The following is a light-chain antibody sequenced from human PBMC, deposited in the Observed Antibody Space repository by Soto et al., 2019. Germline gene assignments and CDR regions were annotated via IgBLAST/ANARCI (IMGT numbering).Light chain of an antibody. CDR3: QQGGNRPPRT. V-gene: IGKV3-11*01. Sequence: EVVLTQSPATLSLSPGESATLSCRASESVGTYLAWYQQRPGQAPRLVIYDTSSRATGIPARFSGSGSGTDFTLTISSLEPEDFAVYYCQQGGNRPPRTFGQGTKVEIK. CDR1: ESVGTY. J-gene: IGKJ1*01. CDR2: DTS.